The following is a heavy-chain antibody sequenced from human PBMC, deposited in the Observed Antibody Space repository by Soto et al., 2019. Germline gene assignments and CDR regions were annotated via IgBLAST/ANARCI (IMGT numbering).Heavy chain of an antibody. CDR2: ISADNGNT. V-gene: IGHV1-18*01. Sequence: QVQLVQSGAEVKKPGASVKVSCKASGYTFTSYGITWVRQAPGQGLEWMGWISADNGNTNYAQKLEGRVTMTTDTSTSTDYMEMRSRGCDGTAVDFCARDRGGYALVYWGQGTLGTVSS. D-gene: IGHD5-12*01. J-gene: IGHJ4*02. CDR3: ARDRGGYALVY. CDR1: GYTFTSYG.